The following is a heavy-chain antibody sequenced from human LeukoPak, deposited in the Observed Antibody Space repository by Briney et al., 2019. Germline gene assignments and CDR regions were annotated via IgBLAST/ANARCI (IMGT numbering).Heavy chain of an antibody. J-gene: IGHJ4*02. CDR3: ARDKGGYKDFDY. CDR2: ISSSSSYI. Sequence: GGSLRLSCAASGFTFSSYSMNWVRQAPGKGLEWVSSISSSSSYIYYADSVKGRFTISRDNAKNSLYLQMNSLRAEDTAVYYCARDKGGYKDFDYWGQGTLVTVCS. V-gene: IGHV3-21*01. D-gene: IGHD5-24*01. CDR1: GFTFSSYS.